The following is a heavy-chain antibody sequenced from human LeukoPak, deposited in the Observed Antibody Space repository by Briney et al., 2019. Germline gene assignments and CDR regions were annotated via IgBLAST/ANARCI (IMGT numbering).Heavy chain of an antibody. J-gene: IGHJ4*02. Sequence: GSLRLSCAASGFTSSSYAMSWVRQAPGKGLEWVSAISGSGGSTYYADSVKGRFTISRDNSKNTLYLQMNSLRAEDTAVYYCAKGLLDYGSGSPFDYWGQGTLVTVSS. CDR3: AKGLLDYGSGSPFDY. V-gene: IGHV3-23*01. CDR2: ISGSGGST. D-gene: IGHD3-10*01. CDR1: GFTSSSYA.